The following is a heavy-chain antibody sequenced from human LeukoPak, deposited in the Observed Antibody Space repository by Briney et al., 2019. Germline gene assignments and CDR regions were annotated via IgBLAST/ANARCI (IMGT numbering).Heavy chain of an antibody. D-gene: IGHD2-15*01. CDR2: INWNGGST. J-gene: IGHJ4*02. CDR1: GFNFDDYG. CDR3: TKAPIVSCSGAFCYPFDS. V-gene: IGHV3-20*04. Sequence: PGGSLRLSCAASGFNFDDYGMSWVRQAPGKGLEWVSGINWNGGSTGYADSVKGRFTISRDNSKNTLFLQMNSLRAEDTAIYYCTKAPIVSCSGAFCYPFDSWGQGTLVTVSS.